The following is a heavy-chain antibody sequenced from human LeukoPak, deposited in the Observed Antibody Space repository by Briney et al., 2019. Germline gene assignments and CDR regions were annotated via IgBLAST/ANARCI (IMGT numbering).Heavy chain of an antibody. V-gene: IGHV4-34*01. CDR3: ARVGVGATTVDY. J-gene: IGHJ4*02. CDR2: INPRGST. Sequence: PSETLSLTCGVYGGSFSGYYWSWIRQPPGKGLEWIGEINPRGSTNYNPSLKSRVTISADTSKNQFSLNLSSVTAADTAVYYCARVGVGATTVDYWGQGTLVTVSS. CDR1: GGSFSGYY. D-gene: IGHD1-26*01.